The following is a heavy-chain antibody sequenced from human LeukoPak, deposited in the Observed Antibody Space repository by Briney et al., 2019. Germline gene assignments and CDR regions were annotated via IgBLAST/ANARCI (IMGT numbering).Heavy chain of an antibody. CDR2: INTDGSST. Sequence: GGSLRLSCAASGFTFSSYWMHWVRQAPGKGLVWVSRINTDGSSTTYADSVKGRFTISRDNAKNSLYLQMNSLRVEDTAVYYCAKSDWDYSDYVSAFDIWGQGTMVTVSS. J-gene: IGHJ3*02. CDR3: AKSDWDYSDYVSAFDI. D-gene: IGHD4-17*01. CDR1: GFTFSSYW. V-gene: IGHV3-74*01.